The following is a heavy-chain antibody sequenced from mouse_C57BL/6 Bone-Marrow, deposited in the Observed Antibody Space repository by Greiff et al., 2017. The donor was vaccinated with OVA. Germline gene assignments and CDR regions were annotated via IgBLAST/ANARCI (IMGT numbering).Heavy chain of an antibody. CDR3: ALSYYSSTSGFAY. CDR2: IDPANGNT. Sequence: EVQLQESVAELVRPGASVKLSCTASGFNIKNTYMHWVKQRPEQGLEWIGRIDPANGNTKYAPKFQGKATITADTSSNTAYLQLSSLTSEDTAIYYCALSYYSSTSGFAYWGQGTLVTVSA. CDR1: GFNIKNTY. J-gene: IGHJ3*01. D-gene: IGHD2-12*01. V-gene: IGHV14-3*01.